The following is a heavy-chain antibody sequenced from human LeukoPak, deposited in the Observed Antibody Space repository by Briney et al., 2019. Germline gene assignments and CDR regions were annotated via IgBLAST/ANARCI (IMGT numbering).Heavy chain of an antibody. Sequence: ASVKVSCKASGYTFTGYYMHWVRQAPGQGLEWMGRINPNNGGTNYAQKFQGRVTVTTDTSTSTAYMELRSLRSDDTAVYYCARGLGYSYGYYFDYWGQGTLVTVSS. CDR1: GYTFTGYY. CDR2: INPNNGGT. D-gene: IGHD5-18*01. J-gene: IGHJ4*02. CDR3: ARGLGYSYGYYFDY. V-gene: IGHV1-2*06.